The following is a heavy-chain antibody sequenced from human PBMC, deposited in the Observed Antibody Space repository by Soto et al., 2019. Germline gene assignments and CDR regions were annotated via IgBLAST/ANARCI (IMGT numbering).Heavy chain of an antibody. J-gene: IGHJ4*02. Sequence: GESLKISCKGSGYSFTNHWIGWVRQMPGKGLEWMAIINPTDSDTRYSPSFQGQVTISADKSISTAYLQWSSLKASDTAMYYCVIPDSTGYYVYWGQGTLVTVSS. V-gene: IGHV5-51*01. CDR2: INPTDSDT. D-gene: IGHD3-22*01. CDR3: VIPDSTGYYVY. CDR1: GYSFTNHW.